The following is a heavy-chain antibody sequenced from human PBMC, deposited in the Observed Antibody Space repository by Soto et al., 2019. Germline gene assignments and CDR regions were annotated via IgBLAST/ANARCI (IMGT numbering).Heavy chain of an antibody. V-gene: IGHV4-31*03. J-gene: IGHJ6*02. CDR2: IYCSGST. D-gene: IGHD2-21*02. Sequence: PSETLSLTCTVSGGSISSGGYYWSWIRQHPGKGLEWIGYIYCSGSTYYNPSLKSRVTISVDTSKNQFSLKLSSVTAADTAVYYCARVCGGDCHYGMDVWGQGTTVT. CDR3: ARVCGGDCHYGMDV. CDR1: GGSISSGGYY.